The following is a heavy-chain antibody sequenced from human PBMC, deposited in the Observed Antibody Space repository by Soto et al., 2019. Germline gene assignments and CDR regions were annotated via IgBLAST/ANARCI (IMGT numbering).Heavy chain of an antibody. Sequence: QVQLQESGPGLVKPSETLSLTCTVSGGSISSYYWSWIRQPPGKGLEWIGYIYYSGSTNYNPSLKSRVTISVDTSKNQFSLKLSSVTAADMAVYYCARVPYYYGSGSREPNVYGMDVWGQGTTVTVSS. J-gene: IGHJ6*02. CDR1: GGSISSYY. D-gene: IGHD3-10*01. V-gene: IGHV4-59*01. CDR2: IYYSGST. CDR3: ARVPYYYGSGSREPNVYGMDV.